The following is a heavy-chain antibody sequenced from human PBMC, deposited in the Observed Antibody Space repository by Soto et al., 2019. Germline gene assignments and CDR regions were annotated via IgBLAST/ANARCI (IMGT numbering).Heavy chain of an antibody. CDR1: GFTFSSYA. V-gene: IGHV3-23*01. Sequence: EVQLLESGGGLARPAGSLRLTCEASGFTFSSYAMAWLRQAPGKGLEWVSGISGSGGDTYYADSVTGRFAISRDNSKNKLVLQMNSLRVDDTALYYCAKVVPTALDPYLDYWGQGTLVTVSS. D-gene: IGHD2-2*01. CDR2: ISGSGGDT. J-gene: IGHJ4*02. CDR3: AKVVPTALDPYLDY.